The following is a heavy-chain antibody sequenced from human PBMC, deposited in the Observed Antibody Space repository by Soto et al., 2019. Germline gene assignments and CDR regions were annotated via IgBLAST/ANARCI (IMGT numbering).Heavy chain of an antibody. CDR2: INHSGST. CDR1: YGAFSGHY. Sequence: PSEPRSPTWTVEYGAFSGHYWRWIRQTPGKGLEWIGEINHSGSTNYNPSLKSRVTISVDTSKNQFSLKLSSVTAADMAVYYCASRYYGSGLRPWGQGTLVTVSS. D-gene: IGHD3-10*01. J-gene: IGHJ5*02. CDR3: ASRYYGSGLRP. V-gene: IGHV4-34*01.